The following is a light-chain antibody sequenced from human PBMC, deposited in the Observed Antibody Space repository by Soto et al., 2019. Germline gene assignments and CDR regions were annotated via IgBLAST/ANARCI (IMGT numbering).Light chain of an antibody. CDR3: HQYGNSPGT. Sequence: EIVLTQSPGTLSLSPGERATLSCRASQSVISPFLAWYQQKPGQAPRLLIYAASSRAAGIPGRFSGSGSGTEFTLTISRPEPEDFAVYYCHQYGNSPGTFGQGTKVEIK. J-gene: IGKJ1*01. CDR2: AAS. CDR1: QSVISPF. V-gene: IGKV3-20*01.